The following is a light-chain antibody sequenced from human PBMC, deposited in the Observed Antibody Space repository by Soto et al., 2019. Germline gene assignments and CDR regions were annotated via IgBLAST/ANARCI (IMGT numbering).Light chain of an antibody. Sequence: DIVMTQSPDSLAVSLGERATINCKSSQSVLYSSNNKNYFAWYQQKPGQPPKLLIYWASTRESGVPDRFSGSGSGTDFTLTISSLQAEDVAMYYCQQYYNTPLTFGGGTKVEIK. J-gene: IGKJ4*01. CDR1: QSVLYSSNNKNY. CDR3: QQYYNTPLT. CDR2: WAS. V-gene: IGKV4-1*01.